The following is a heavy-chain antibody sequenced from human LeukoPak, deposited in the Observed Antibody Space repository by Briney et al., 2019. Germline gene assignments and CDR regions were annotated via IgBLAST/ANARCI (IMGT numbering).Heavy chain of an antibody. V-gene: IGHV4-59*01. CDR1: GGSIKNYY. CDR3: ARQSDPYYHYGLDF. J-gene: IGHJ6*02. Sequence: SETLSLTCALSGGSIKNYYWSWIRQPLGKGLEWIGYVYYTGTTSYNPCLKSRVTISVETSKNQFSLTLNSVTAADTAVYHCARQSDPYYHYGLDFWGQGTTVIVSS. CDR2: VYYTGTT.